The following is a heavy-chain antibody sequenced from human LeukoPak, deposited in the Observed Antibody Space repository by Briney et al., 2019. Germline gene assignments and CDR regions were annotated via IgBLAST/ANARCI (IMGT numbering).Heavy chain of an antibody. CDR3: ASCSGGSCYYYPFDY. CDR1: GGTFSSYA. CDR2: IIPIFGTA. Sequence: SVKVSCKASGGTFSSYAISWVRQAPGQGLEWMGGIIPIFGTANYAQKFQGRVTVTTDESTSTAYMELSSLRSEDTAVYYCASCSGGSCYYYPFDYWGQGTLVTVSS. D-gene: IGHD2-15*01. J-gene: IGHJ4*02. V-gene: IGHV1-69*05.